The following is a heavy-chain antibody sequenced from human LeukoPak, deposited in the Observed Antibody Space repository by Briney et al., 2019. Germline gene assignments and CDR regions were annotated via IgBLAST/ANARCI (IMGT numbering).Heavy chain of an antibody. CDR2: VWHDGSYK. CDR1: GFIFSTFG. Sequence: GGSLRLSCAASGFIFSTFGMHWVRQAPGKGLERVAVVWHDGSYKYYEDSVKGRFTISRDNAKNTLYLQMNNVRVEDTAVYYCARVGDYENSGSQPFDYWGQGTLVTVSS. D-gene: IGHD3-22*01. J-gene: IGHJ4*02. V-gene: IGHV3-33*01. CDR3: ARVGDYENSGSQPFDY.